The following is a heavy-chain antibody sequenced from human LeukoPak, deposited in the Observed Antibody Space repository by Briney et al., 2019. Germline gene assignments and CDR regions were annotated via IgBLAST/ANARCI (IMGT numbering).Heavy chain of an antibody. CDR3: ARDSSSGWYRLFDY. Sequence: SETLSLTCTVSGGSISSYYWSWIRQPAGKGLEWIGRIYTSGSTNYNPSLKSRVTMSVDTSKNQFSLKLSSVTAADTAVYYCARDSSSGWYRLFDYWGRGTLVTVSS. D-gene: IGHD6-19*01. J-gene: IGHJ4*02. V-gene: IGHV4-4*07. CDR2: IYTSGST. CDR1: GGSISSYY.